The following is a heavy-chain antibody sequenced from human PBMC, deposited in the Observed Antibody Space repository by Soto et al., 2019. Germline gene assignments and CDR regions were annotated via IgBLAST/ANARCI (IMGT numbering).Heavy chain of an antibody. CDR3: ARVSGGGYYYGMDV. CDR1: GDSISNYY. D-gene: IGHD2-15*01. V-gene: IGHV4-59*01. Sequence: SETLSLTCTVSGDSISNYYWSWIRQPPGKGLEWIGYIYYSGSTNYNPSLKSRVTISLDTSKNQFSLKLTSVTAADTAVYYCARVSGGGYYYGMDVWGQGTTVTVSS. J-gene: IGHJ6*02. CDR2: IYYSGST.